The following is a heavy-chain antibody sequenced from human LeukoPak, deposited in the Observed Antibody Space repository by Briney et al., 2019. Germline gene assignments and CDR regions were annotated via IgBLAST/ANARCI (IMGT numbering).Heavy chain of an antibody. CDR1: GFTFDDYA. J-gene: IGHJ4*02. V-gene: IGHV3-23*01. CDR3: AKGYYYDSSGYYGLDY. CDR2: IRGSGSIT. Sequence: GGSLRLSCAASGFTFDDYAMHWVRQAPGKGLEWVSDIRGSGSITYYADSVKGRFTLSRDNSKNTLYLQMNSLRAEDTAVYYCAKGYYYDSSGYYGLDYWGQGALVTVSS. D-gene: IGHD3-22*01.